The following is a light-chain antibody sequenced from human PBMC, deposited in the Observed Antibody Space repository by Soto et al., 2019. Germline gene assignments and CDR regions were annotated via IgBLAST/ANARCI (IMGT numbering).Light chain of an antibody. CDR1: QSVNSNY. CDR3: QQYDTSAT. Sequence: EIVLMQSPGTLSLSPGEGATLSCRASQSVNSNYLAWYQQKPGQAPTVLIFDTSRRATGVPDRFSGSWSGTDFTLTISRLEPDDFAVYYCQQYDTSATFGQGTKLEI. CDR2: DTS. J-gene: IGKJ2*01. V-gene: IGKV3-20*01.